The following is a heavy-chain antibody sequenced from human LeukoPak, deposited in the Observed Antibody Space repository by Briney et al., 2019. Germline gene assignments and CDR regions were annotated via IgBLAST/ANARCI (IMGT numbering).Heavy chain of an antibody. J-gene: IGHJ4*02. V-gene: IGHV1-2*02. D-gene: IGHD5-24*01. CDR3: ARNRYGYNFGY. Sequence: GASVKVSCKASGYTFIDYYFHWVRQAPGQGLEWMGWINPNSGGTNYAQKFQGRVTMTRDTSISTAYMELSSLTSDDTAVYYCARNRYGYNFGYWAQGTLVTVSS. CDR2: INPNSGGT. CDR1: GYTFIDYY.